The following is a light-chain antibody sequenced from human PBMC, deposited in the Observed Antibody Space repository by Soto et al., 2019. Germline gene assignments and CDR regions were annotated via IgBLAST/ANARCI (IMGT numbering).Light chain of an antibody. CDR2: EVS. Sequence: QSALTRPASVSGSPGQSITISCTGTSSDVGGYNYVCWYQHHPGKAPKLIISEVSNRPSGVSDRFSGSKSGNTASLTISGLQPEDEADYYCTSFTSSTTYVFGTGTKVTVL. J-gene: IGLJ1*01. CDR3: TSFTSSTTYV. CDR1: SSDVGGYNY. V-gene: IGLV2-14*01.